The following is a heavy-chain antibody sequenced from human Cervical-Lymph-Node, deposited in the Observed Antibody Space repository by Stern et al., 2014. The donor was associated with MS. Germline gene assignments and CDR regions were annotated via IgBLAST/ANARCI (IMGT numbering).Heavy chain of an antibody. CDR3: ARDLNGNDYMSGFDY. V-gene: IGHV1-69*01. J-gene: IGHJ4*02. CDR2: ISPISEIA. D-gene: IGHD3-16*01. Sequence: VQLVESGAEVKKPGSSVKVSCKASRGTFSSYAISWVRHAPRQGLEWMGGISPISEIANYAQKFQGRVPFTADESTSTAYMELSSLRSEDTAVYYCARDLNGNDYMSGFDYWGQGTLVTVSS. CDR1: RGTFSSYA.